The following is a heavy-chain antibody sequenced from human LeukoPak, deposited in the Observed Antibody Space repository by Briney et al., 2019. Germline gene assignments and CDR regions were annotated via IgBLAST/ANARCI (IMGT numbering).Heavy chain of an antibody. V-gene: IGHV4-38-2*02. CDR2: IYYSGST. CDR1: GYSISSGYY. Sequence: SETLSLTCTVSGYSISSGYYWGWIRQPPGKGLEWIGSIYYSGSTYYNPSLKSRVTISVDTSKNQFSLKLRSVTAADTAVYYCASQPSGWFDPWGQGTLVTVSS. D-gene: IGHD1-26*01. CDR3: ASQPSGWFDP. J-gene: IGHJ5*02.